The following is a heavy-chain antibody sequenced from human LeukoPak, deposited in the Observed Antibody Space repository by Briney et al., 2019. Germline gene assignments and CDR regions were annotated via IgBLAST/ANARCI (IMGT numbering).Heavy chain of an antibody. CDR1: GFTFSSYA. CDR3: AKVGRDVAAAGPYYFDY. V-gene: IGHV3-23*01. Sequence: GGSLRLSCAASGFTFSSYALSWVRQAPGKGLEWISIISESGVITYYADSVKGRFNISRDNSKNTLYLQMNSLRAEDTAVYYCAKVGRDVAAAGPYYFDYWGQGTLVTASS. D-gene: IGHD6-13*01. CDR2: ISESGVIT. J-gene: IGHJ4*02.